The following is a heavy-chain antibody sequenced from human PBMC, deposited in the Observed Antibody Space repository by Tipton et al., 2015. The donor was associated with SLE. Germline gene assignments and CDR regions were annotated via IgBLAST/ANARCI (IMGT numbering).Heavy chain of an antibody. CDR1: GGSISIYY. CDR2: IYFSGST. Sequence: TLSPTCTVSGGSISIYYLRWIRPPPGKGLEWIGYIYFSGSTHNNPSLKSRVTISVDTSKNQFSLKLSSVTAADTAVYYCASGGGPINWGQGTLVTVSS. V-gene: IGHV4-59*01. CDR3: ASGGGPIN. J-gene: IGHJ4*02. D-gene: IGHD3-10*01.